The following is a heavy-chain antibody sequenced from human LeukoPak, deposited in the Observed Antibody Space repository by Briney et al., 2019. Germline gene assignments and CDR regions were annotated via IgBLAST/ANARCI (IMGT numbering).Heavy chain of an antibody. CDR1: GHTLTELS. J-gene: IGHJ4*02. CDR2: FDPEGGET. D-gene: IGHD2-2*01. V-gene: IGHV1-24*01. Sequence: ASVKVSCKVSGHTLTELSMHWVRQAPGKGLEWMGGFDPEGGETIYAQKFQGRVTMTEDTSTDTAYMELSSLRSEDTAMYYCATDSEYQLLFDYWGQGTLVSVSS. CDR3: ATDSEYQLLFDY.